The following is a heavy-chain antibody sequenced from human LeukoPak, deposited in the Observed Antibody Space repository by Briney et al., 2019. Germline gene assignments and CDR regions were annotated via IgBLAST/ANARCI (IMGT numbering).Heavy chain of an antibody. CDR2: INHSGST. V-gene: IGHV4-34*01. Sequence: PSETLSLTCAVYGGSFSGYYWSWSRQPPGKGLEWIGEINHSGSTNYNPSLKSRVTISVDTSKNQFSLKLSSVTAADTAVYYCAVEDYWGQGTLVTVSS. CDR3: AVEDY. CDR1: GGSFSGYY. J-gene: IGHJ4*02.